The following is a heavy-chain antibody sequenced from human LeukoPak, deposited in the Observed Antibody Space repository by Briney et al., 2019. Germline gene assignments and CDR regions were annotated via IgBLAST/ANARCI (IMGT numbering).Heavy chain of an antibody. D-gene: IGHD3-10*02. Sequence: GGSLRLSCAASGFTFSNYAMTWVRQTPGKGLEWVSGISGSGGATYYADSVKGRYTISRDNSKNSLYLQMNSLRAEDTAVYYCAKDWSYSYGRGFCDYWGQGTLVTVSS. V-gene: IGHV3-23*01. CDR3: AKDWSYSYGRGFCDY. J-gene: IGHJ4*02. CDR1: GFTFSNYA. CDR2: ISGSGGAT.